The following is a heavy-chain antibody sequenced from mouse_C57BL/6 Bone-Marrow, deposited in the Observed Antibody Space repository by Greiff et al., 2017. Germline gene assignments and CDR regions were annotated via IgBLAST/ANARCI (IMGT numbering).Heavy chain of an antibody. Sequence: EVKVEESGTVLARPGASVKMSCKTSGYTFTSYWMHWVKQRPGQGLEWIGAIYPGNSDTSYNQKFKGKAKLTAVTSASTAYMELSSLTNEDSAVYYCTHITTVVAHWYFDVWGTGTTVTVSS. CDR1: GYTFTSYW. CDR2: IYPGNSDT. V-gene: IGHV1-5*01. J-gene: IGHJ1*03. D-gene: IGHD1-1*01. CDR3: THITTVVAHWYFDV.